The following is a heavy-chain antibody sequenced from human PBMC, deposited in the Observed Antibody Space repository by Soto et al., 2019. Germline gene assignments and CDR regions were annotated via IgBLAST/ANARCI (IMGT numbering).Heavy chain of an antibody. J-gene: IGHJ4*02. CDR1: GFTVSISY. Sequence: EVQLVESGGGLIQPGESLRLSCAASGFTVSISYMSWVRQAPGKGLEWVSTIYRDGSTYYADSVEGRFTISRDNSTNTLYLQMNSLRAEDTATYYCARGKGIGWYESSDYWGQGTLVTVSS. V-gene: IGHV3-53*01. D-gene: IGHD6-19*01. CDR3: ARGKGIGWYESSDY. CDR2: IYRDGST.